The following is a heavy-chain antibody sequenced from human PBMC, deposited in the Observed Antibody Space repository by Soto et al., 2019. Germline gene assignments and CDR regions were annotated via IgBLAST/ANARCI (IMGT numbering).Heavy chain of an antibody. CDR3: VQTPGRPGFDF. CDR2: IYGGGTT. V-gene: IGHV3-53*01. CDR1: GFSVSSKY. J-gene: IGHJ4*02. Sequence: EVQLVESGGGLIQPGGSLRLSCAASGFSVSSKYMTWVRQAPGKGLEWVSVIYGGGTTYYADSVKGRFTISRDNSKNTLYLHRNSLRAEDTAVYYSVQTPGRPGFDFRGQGTLVTVSS.